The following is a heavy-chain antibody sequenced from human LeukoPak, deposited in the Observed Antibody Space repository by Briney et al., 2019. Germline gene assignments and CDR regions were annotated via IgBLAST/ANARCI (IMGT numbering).Heavy chain of an antibody. V-gene: IGHV1-18*01. Sequence: ASVKVSCKASGYTFTSYGISWVRQAPGQGLEWMGWISAYNGNTNYAQKLQGRVTMTTDTSTSTAYMELRSLRSDDTAVYYCARGDYDILTGARDYYYYYMDVWGNGTTVTVSS. D-gene: IGHD3-9*01. CDR3: ARGDYDILTGARDYYYYYMDV. CDR2: ISAYNGNT. J-gene: IGHJ6*03. CDR1: GYTFTSYG.